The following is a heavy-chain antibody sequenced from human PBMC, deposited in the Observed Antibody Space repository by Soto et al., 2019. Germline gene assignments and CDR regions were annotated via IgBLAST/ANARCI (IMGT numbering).Heavy chain of an antibody. CDR1: GYSFTSYW. CDR3: ARLGGYFDWLLPFDY. CDR2: IYPGDSDT. V-gene: IGHV5-51*01. J-gene: IGHJ4*02. Sequence: PGESLKISCKGSGYSFTSYWIGWVRQMPGKGLEWMGIIYPGDSDTRYSPSFQGQVTISADKSISTAYLQWSSLKASDTAMYYCARLGGYFDWLLPFDYWGQGTLVTVSS. D-gene: IGHD3-9*01.